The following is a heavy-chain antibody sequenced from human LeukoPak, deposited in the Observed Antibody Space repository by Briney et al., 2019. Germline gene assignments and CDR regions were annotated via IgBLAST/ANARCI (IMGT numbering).Heavy chain of an antibody. D-gene: IGHD2-2*01. CDR1: GFTFSSYA. J-gene: IGHJ4*02. CDR3: TRRRGNQQPIDY. CDR2: ISGGGIGI. Sequence: GGSLRLSCAASGFTFSSYAMSWVRQAPGKGLEWVSAISGGGIGIYYADSLKGRFTISRDDSKNTLYLQTNSLRAEDTAVYYCTRRRGNQQPIDYWGQGTLVTVSS. V-gene: IGHV3-23*01.